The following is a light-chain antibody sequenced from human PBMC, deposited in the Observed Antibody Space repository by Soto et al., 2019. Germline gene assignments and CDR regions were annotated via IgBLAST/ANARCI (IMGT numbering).Light chain of an antibody. CDR3: QQYNNWPPYT. Sequence: EIVMTQAPATLSVSPGKRTTLSCRASQSVSRNLAWYQQKPGQAPRLLIYGASTWATGIPARFSGSGSGTEFTLTISSLQSEDFAVYYCQQYNNWPPYTFGQGTKLEIK. CDR2: GAS. CDR1: QSVSRN. V-gene: IGKV3-15*01. J-gene: IGKJ2*01.